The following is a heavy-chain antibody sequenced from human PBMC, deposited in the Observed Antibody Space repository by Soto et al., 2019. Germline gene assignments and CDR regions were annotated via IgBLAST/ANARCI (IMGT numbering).Heavy chain of an antibody. CDR1: GGSISSGGYY. CDR2: IYYSGST. D-gene: IGHD3-16*01. Sequence: SETLSLTCTVSGGSISSGGYYWSWIRQHPGKGLEWIGYIYYSGSTYYNPSLKSRVTISVDTSKNQFSLKLSSVTAADTAVYYCARGASGRGWAERSYYYYYMDVWGKGTTVTVSS. J-gene: IGHJ6*03. V-gene: IGHV4-31*03. CDR3: ARGASGRGWAERSYYYYYMDV.